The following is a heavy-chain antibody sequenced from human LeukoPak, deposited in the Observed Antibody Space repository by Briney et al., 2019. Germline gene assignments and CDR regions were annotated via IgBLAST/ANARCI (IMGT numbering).Heavy chain of an antibody. V-gene: IGHV3-23*01. J-gene: IGHJ4*02. CDR2: ISSSGGST. CDR3: AKDDDNNAKFLLDC. D-gene: IGHD3-9*01. CDR1: GFTFSNYG. Sequence: GGSLRLSCAVSGFTFSNYGMSWVRQAPGKGLEWVSVISSSGGSTYYADSVKGRFTISRDNSKNTLYLQMNGLRAEDTAVYYCAKDDDNNAKFLLDCWGQGTLVIVSS.